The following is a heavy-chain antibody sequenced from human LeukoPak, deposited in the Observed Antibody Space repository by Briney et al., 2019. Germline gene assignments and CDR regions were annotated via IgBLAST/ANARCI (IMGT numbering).Heavy chain of an antibody. D-gene: IGHD5-18*01. V-gene: IGHV4-34*01. CDR3: ARRYSYGSPDY. CDR2: INHSGST. Sequence: KPSETLSLTCAVYGVSLSGYCWSWLRQPPGRGLEWIGEINHSGSTNYNPSLKSRVTISVDTSKNQFSLKLSSVTAADTAVYYCARRYSYGSPDYWGQGTLVTVSS. CDR1: GVSLSGYC. J-gene: IGHJ4*02.